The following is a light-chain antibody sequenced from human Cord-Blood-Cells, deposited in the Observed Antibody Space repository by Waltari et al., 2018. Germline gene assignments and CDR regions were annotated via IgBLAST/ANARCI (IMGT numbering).Light chain of an antibody. Sequence: EIVLTQSPATLSLFPGERATLSCRASQRVSSSLAWDQQKPGQPPRLLIYDASNRATGIPARFSGSRSGTDFTLTISSLEPEDFAVYYCQQRSNWLTFGPGTKVDIK. J-gene: IGKJ3*01. CDR1: QRVSSS. CDR3: QQRSNWLT. CDR2: DAS. V-gene: IGKV3-11*01.